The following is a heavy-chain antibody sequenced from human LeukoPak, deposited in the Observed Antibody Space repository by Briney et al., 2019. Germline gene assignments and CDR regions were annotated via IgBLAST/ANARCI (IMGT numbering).Heavy chain of an antibody. J-gene: IGHJ3*02. D-gene: IGHD3-3*01. Sequence: GGSLRLSCAASGFTDSSNYMSWVRQAPGKGLEWVSVIYSGGSTYYADSVKGRFTISRDNSKNTLYLRMNSLRAEDTAVYYCARDLSGYYKDAFDIWGQGTMVTVSS. CDR2: IYSGGST. CDR1: GFTDSSNY. CDR3: ARDLSGYYKDAFDI. V-gene: IGHV3-66*01.